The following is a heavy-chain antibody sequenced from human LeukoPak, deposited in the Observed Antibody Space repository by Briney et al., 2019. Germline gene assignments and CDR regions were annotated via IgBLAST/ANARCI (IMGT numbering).Heavy chain of an antibody. Sequence: ASVKVSCKASGYTFTSYYMHWVRQAPGQGLEWMGIINPSGGSTSYAQKFQGRVTMTRDTSTSTVYMELSSRRSEDTAVYYCARVGGAVATRRYFDYWGQGTLVTVSS. V-gene: IGHV1-46*03. CDR3: ARVGGAVATRRYFDY. D-gene: IGHD6-19*01. J-gene: IGHJ4*02. CDR1: GYTFTSYY. CDR2: INPSGGST.